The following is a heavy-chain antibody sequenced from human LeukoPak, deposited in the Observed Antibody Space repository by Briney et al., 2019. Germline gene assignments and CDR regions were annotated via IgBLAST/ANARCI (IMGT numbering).Heavy chain of an antibody. CDR1: GFTFSSHN. J-gene: IGHJ4*02. V-gene: IGHV3-48*02. Sequence: GGSLRLSCAASGFTFSSHNMNWVRQAPGKGLEWVSYISSSSRTIYYADSVKGRFTISRDNAKNTLYLQMNSLRDEDTAVYYCARAQRFDYWGQGTLVTVSS. CDR2: ISSSSRTI. CDR3: ARAQRFDY.